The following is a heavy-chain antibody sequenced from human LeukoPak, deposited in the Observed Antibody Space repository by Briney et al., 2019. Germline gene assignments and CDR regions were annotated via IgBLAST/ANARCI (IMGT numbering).Heavy chain of an antibody. V-gene: IGHV3-72*01. CDR2: IRNKAKSYST. D-gene: IGHD3-16*01. Sequence: GGSLRLSCAASGVTLSDHHMYWVRQAPGEGLEWVGRIRNKAKSYSTQYAASVRGRFTISRDDSEHSLFLQMNSLKTEDTAVYYCARDGGKDDHSAFDIWGQGTVVTVSS. CDR3: ARDGGKDDHSAFDI. CDR1: GVTLSDHH. J-gene: IGHJ3*02.